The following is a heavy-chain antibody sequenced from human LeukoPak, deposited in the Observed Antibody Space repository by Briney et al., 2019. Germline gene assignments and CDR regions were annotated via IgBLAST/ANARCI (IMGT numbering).Heavy chain of an antibody. J-gene: IGHJ3*01. D-gene: IGHD3-22*01. CDR1: GGSISSGDYY. V-gene: IGHV4-30-4*01. CDR2: IYYSGST. CDR3: ARELRYDNSDSGAF. Sequence: SETLSLTCTVSGGSISSGDYYWSWIRQPPGKGLEWIGYIYYSGSTYYNPSLKSRVTISVDTSKNQFSLKLNSVTAADTAVYYCARELRYDNSDSGAFWGQGTVVTVSS.